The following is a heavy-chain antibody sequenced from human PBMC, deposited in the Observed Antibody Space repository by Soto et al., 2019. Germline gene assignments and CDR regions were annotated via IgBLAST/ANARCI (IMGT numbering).Heavy chain of an antibody. CDR3: AREYYGSGGGADY. CDR1: GGSISSGDYY. V-gene: IGHV4-30-4*01. CDR2: IYYSGST. J-gene: IGHJ4*02. Sequence: TLSLTCTVSGGSISSGDYYWSWIRQPPGKGLEWIGYIYYSGSTYYNPSLKSRVTISVDTSKNQFSLKLSSVTAADTAVYYCAREYYGSGGGADYWGQGTLVTVSS. D-gene: IGHD3-10*01.